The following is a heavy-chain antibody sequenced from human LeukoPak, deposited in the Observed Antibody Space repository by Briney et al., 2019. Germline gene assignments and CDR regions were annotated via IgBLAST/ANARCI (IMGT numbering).Heavy chain of an antibody. J-gene: IGHJ4*02. CDR2: IYSGGST. D-gene: IGHD2-15*01. Sequence: GGSLRLSCAASGLTVSSNSMSWVRQAPGKGLEWVSFIYSGGSTYYADSVKGRFTISRDNSKNTLYLQMNSLRAEDTAVYYCAKDLVVVVAAFFDYWGQGTLVTVSS. CDR1: GLTVSSNS. V-gene: IGHV3-53*01. CDR3: AKDLVVVVAAFFDY.